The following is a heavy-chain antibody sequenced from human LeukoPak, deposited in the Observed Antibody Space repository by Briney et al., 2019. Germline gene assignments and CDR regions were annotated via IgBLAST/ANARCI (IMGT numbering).Heavy chain of an antibody. CDR2: IRSKANSYAT. V-gene: IGHV3-73*01. Sequence: GGSLRLSCAASGFTFSGSAMPWVRQASGKGLEWVGRIRSKANSYATAYAASVKGRFTISRDDSKNTAYLQMNSLKTEDTAVYYCTRHNYDFWSGYYTSASYYYGMDVWGQGTTVTVSS. CDR3: TRHNYDFWSGYYTSASYYYGMDV. D-gene: IGHD3-3*01. CDR1: GFTFSGSA. J-gene: IGHJ6*02.